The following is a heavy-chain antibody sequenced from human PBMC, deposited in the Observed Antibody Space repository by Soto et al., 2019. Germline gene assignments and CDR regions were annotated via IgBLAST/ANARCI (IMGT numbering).Heavy chain of an antibody. V-gene: IGHV4-39*01. Sequence: NPSETLSLTCTVSGGSISSSSYYWGWIRQPPGKGLEWIGSIYYSGSTYYNPSLKSRVTISVDTSKNQFSLKLSSVTAADTAVYYCHRGTTVTTRETWTDYWGQGTLVTVSS. CDR1: GGSISSSSYY. CDR2: IYYSGST. J-gene: IGHJ4*02. CDR3: HRGTTVTTRETWTDY. D-gene: IGHD4-17*01.